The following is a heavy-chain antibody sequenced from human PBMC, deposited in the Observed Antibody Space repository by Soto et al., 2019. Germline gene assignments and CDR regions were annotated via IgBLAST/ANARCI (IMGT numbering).Heavy chain of an antibody. V-gene: IGHV3-30*04. Sequence: QVQVVESGGGVVQPGKSLRLSCAASGFSFSTYSMHWVRQAPGRGLEWVAVVSSDGSNKYYADSVKGRFTISRDNSKNTLYVQMNSLRSEDTAVYYCARAAGTLDYWGQGTLVTVSS. D-gene: IGHD6-19*01. CDR2: VSSDGSNK. J-gene: IGHJ4*02. CDR3: ARAAGTLDY. CDR1: GFSFSTYS.